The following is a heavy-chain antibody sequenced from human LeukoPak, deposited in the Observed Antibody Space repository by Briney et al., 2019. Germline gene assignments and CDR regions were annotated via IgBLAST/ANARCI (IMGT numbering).Heavy chain of an antibody. CDR3: AVSSGWYKIDY. V-gene: IGHV4-34*01. CDR1: GESLSEYY. Sequence: SETLSLTCAVYGESLSEYYWSWIRQTPGKGLEWIGEINHSGSTEYNPSLKSRVTISLDTSKNQFSLKLNSVTAADTAMYYCAVSSGWYKIDYWGQGTLVTVSS. D-gene: IGHD6-19*01. CDR2: INHSGST. J-gene: IGHJ4*02.